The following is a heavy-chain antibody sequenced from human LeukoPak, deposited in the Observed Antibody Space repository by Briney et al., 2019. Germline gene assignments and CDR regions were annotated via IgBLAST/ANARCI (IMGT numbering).Heavy chain of an antibody. CDR3: ARLHPTGSVYYYYYGMDV. J-gene: IGHJ6*02. D-gene: IGHD3-9*01. V-gene: IGHV4-34*01. CDR2: INHSGST. Sequence: PSETLSLTCAVYGGSFSGYYWSWIRQPPGKGLEWIGEINHSGSTNYNPSLKSRVTISVDTSKNQFSLKPSSVTAAGTAVYYCARLHPTGSVYYYYYGMDVWGQGTTVTVSS. CDR1: GGSFSGYY.